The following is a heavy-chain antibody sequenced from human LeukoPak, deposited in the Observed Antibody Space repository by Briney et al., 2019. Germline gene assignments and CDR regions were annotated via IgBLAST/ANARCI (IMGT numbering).Heavy chain of an antibody. CDR1: GFTFSSYA. V-gene: IGHV3-23*01. D-gene: IGHD6-19*01. CDR2: ISGSGGST. CDR3: AKDIRSVLAVAGTRVSYGMDV. Sequence: PGGSLRLSCAASGFTFSSYAMSWVRQAPGKGLEWVSAISGSGGSTYYADSVKGRFTISRDNSKNTLYLQMNSLRAEDTAVYYCAKDIRSVLAVAGTRVSYGMDVWGQGTTVIVSS. J-gene: IGHJ6*02.